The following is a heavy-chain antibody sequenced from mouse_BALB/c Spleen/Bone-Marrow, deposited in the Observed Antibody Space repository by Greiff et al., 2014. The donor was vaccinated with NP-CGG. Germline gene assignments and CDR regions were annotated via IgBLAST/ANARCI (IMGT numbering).Heavy chain of an antibody. D-gene: IGHD1-2*01. CDR3: TRLTYYGLSDY. V-gene: IGHV4-1*02. CDR2: INPESSTV. Sequence: EVKVVESGGGLVQPGGSLKLSCTASGFDFSRYWMSWVRQAPGKGLQWIGEINPESSTVNYTPSLKDKFIISRDNAKNALYLQVSKVRSEDTALYYCTRLTYYGLSDYWGQGTTLTASS. J-gene: IGHJ2*01. CDR1: GFDFSRYW.